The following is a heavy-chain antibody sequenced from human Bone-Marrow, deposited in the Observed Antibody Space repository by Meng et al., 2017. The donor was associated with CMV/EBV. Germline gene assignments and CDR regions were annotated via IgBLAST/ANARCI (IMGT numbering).Heavy chain of an antibody. D-gene: IGHD5-24*01. V-gene: IGHV3-21*01. J-gene: IGHJ4*02. Sequence: GESLKISCAASGFTFSSYSMNWVRQAPGKGLEWISSISSSSSYIYYADSVKGRFTISRDNSKNTLYLQMNSLRAEDTAVYYCAKDLAMATMGYWGQGTLVTFYS. CDR3: AKDLAMATMGY. CDR1: GFTFSSYS. CDR2: ISSSSSYI.